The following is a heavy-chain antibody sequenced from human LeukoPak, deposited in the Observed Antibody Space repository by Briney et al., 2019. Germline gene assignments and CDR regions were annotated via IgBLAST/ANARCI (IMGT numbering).Heavy chain of an antibody. J-gene: IGHJ4*02. CDR2: INPSGGST. D-gene: IGHD3-22*01. Sequence: ASVKVSCKASGYTFTSYYMHWVRQAPGQGLEWMGIINPSGGSTSYAQKFQGRVTMTRDTSTSTVYMELSSLRSEDTAVYYCARDLPYHDSSGFYFDYWGQGTLVTVSS. V-gene: IGHV1-46*01. CDR1: GYTFTSYY. CDR3: ARDLPYHDSSGFYFDY.